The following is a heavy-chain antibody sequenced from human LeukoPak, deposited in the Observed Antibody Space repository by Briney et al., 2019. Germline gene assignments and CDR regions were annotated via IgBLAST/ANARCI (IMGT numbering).Heavy chain of an antibody. CDR3: ANSSLG. CDR1: GFTFSSYA. CDR2: ISDSGDRT. Sequence: GGSLRLSCAASGFTFSSYAMSWVRQAPGKGLEWVSSISDSGDRTHYADSVKGRFTISRVNSQNTLLLQMSSLRTEDTAVYYCANSSLGWGQGTLVTVSS. J-gene: IGHJ4*02. V-gene: IGHV3-23*01.